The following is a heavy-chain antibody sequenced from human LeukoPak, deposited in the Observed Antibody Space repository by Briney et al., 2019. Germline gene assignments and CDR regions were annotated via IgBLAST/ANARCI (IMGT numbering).Heavy chain of an antibody. V-gene: IGHV4-59*01. CDR3: ARVIGNYFPDY. Sequence: SGTLSLTCTVSGGSISGFYWSWIRQSPGKGLEGIGYIHYSGSTNYNLSLKRRITISVDTSKNQFSLRLSSVTAADTAMYICARVIGNYFPDYWGQGTLVTVSS. J-gene: IGHJ4*02. CDR2: IHYSGST. D-gene: IGHD4-11*01. CDR1: GGSISGFY.